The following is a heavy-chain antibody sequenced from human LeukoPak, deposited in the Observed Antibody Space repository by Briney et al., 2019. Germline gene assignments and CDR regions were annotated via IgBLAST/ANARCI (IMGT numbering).Heavy chain of an antibody. Sequence: SVKVSCKASGGTFSSYAISWVRQAPGQGLEWMGRIIPIFGIANYAQKFQGRVTITADKSTSTAYMELSSLRSEDTAVYYCARGRGITMIVVAAGDASDIWGQGTMVTVSS. CDR1: GGTFSSYA. CDR2: IIPIFGIA. V-gene: IGHV1-69*04. D-gene: IGHD3-22*01. CDR3: ARGRGITMIVVAAGDASDI. J-gene: IGHJ3*02.